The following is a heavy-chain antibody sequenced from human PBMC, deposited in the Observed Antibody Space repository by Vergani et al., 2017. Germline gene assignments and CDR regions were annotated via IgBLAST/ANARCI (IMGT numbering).Heavy chain of an antibody. J-gene: IGHJ3*02. V-gene: IGHV3-23*03. CDR3: AKDVMLDSNYGNAFDI. D-gene: IGHD4-11*01. Sequence: EVQLLESGGGLVQPGGSLRLSCAASGFTFSSYAMSWVRQAPGKGLEWVSVIYSGGSSTYYADSVKGRFTISRDNSKNTLYLQMNSLRAEDTAVYYCAKDVMLDSNYGNAFDIWGQGTMVTVSS. CDR2: IYSGGSST. CDR1: GFTFSSYA.